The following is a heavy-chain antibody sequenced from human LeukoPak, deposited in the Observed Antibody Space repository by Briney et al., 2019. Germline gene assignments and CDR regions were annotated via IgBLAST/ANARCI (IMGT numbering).Heavy chain of an antibody. J-gene: IGHJ4*02. D-gene: IGHD1-26*01. Sequence: SETLSLNCTVSGGSISSYYWSWIRQPPGKGLEWIGYIYYSGSTNYNPSLKSRVTISVDTSKNQFSLKLSSVTAADTAVYYCARGRWELLDYFDYWGQGTLVTVSS. CDR1: GGSISSYY. CDR3: ARGRWELLDYFDY. V-gene: IGHV4-59*01. CDR2: IYYSGST.